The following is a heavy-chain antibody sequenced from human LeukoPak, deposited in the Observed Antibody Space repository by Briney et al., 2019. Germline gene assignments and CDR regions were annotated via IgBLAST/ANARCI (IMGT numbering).Heavy chain of an antibody. CDR3: AKVQLERRELLPNFDY. J-gene: IGHJ4*02. D-gene: IGHD1-1*01. V-gene: IGHV3-30*18. Sequence: PGGSLRLSCAASGFTFSSYGMRWVRQAPGKGLEWVAVMSYDGRNTYYADSVKGRFTISRDNSKNTLYLRMNSLRVEDTAVYYCAKVQLERRELLPNFDYWGQGTLVTVSS. CDR1: GFTFSSYG. CDR2: MSYDGRNT.